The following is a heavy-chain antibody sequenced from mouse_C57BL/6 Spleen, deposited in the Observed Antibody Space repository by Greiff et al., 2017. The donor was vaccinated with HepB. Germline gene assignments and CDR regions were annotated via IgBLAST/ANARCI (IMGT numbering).Heavy chain of an antibody. D-gene: IGHD2-5*01. J-gene: IGHJ2*01. V-gene: IGHV1-64*01. CDR1: GYTFTSYW. Sequence: QVQLQQPGAELVKPGASVKLSCKASGYTFTSYWMHWVKQRPGQGLEWIGMIHPNSGSTNYNEKFKSKATLTADKSSSTAYMQLSSLTSEDSAVYYCARRRDSNYVGYFDYWGQGTTLTVSS. CDR2: IHPNSGST. CDR3: ARRRDSNYVGYFDY.